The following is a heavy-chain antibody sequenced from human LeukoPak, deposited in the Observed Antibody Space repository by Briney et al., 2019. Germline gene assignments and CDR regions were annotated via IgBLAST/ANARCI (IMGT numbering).Heavy chain of an antibody. V-gene: IGHV3-48*01. J-gene: IGHJ5*02. CDR1: GFTFSSYS. CDR2: ISSSSSTI. CDR3: ARQDRYGDYAYWFDP. Sequence: PGGSLRLSCAASGFTFSSYSMNWVRQAPGKGLEWVSYISSSSSTIYYADSVKGRFTISRDNAKNSLYLQMNSLRAEDTAVYYCARQDRYGDYAYWFDPWGQGTLVTVSS. D-gene: IGHD4-17*01.